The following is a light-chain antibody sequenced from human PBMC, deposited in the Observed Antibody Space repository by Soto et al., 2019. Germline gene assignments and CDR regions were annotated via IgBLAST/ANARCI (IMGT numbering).Light chain of an antibody. V-gene: IGKV3-20*01. CDR1: QSVSSSY. Sequence: EIVLTQSPGTLSLSPGERATLSCSASQSVSSSYLAWYQQKPGQAPRLLIYGASSRATGIPDRFTGSGSGTDFTLTISRLEPEDFAVFYCHQYGSSPQTFGQGTKVE. CDR2: GAS. CDR3: HQYGSSPQT. J-gene: IGKJ1*01.